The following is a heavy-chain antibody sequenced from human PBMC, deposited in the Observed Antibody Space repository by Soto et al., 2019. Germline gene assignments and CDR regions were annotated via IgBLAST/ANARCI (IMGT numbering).Heavy chain of an antibody. CDR3: ARDQQQLFHP. CDR2: INHSGST. V-gene: IGHV4-34*01. J-gene: IGHJ5*02. CDR1: GGSFSGYY. D-gene: IGHD6-13*01. Sequence: KTSETLSLTCAVYGGSFSGYYWSWIRQPPGKGLEWIGEINHSGSTNYNPSLKSRVTISVDTSKNQFSLKLSSVTAADTAVYYCARDQQQLFHPWGQGTLVTVSS.